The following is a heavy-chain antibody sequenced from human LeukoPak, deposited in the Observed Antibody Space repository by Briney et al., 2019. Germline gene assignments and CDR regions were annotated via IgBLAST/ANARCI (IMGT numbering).Heavy chain of an antibody. CDR3: AKRGPTDYGSGTYWYFDY. Sequence: QPGGSLRLSCAASGFTFSNYALNWVRQAPGKGLEWVSTISGSGGSTYYADSVKGRFTISRDNSKNTLYLQMNSLRAEDTAVYYCAKRGPTDYGSGTYWYFDYWGQGTLVTVSS. CDR2: ISGSGGST. D-gene: IGHD3-10*01. J-gene: IGHJ4*02. CDR1: GFTFSNYA. V-gene: IGHV3-23*01.